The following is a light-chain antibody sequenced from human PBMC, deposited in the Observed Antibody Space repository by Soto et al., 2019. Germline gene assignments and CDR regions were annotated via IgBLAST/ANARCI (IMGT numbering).Light chain of an antibody. CDR2: GAS. CDR3: PPYKYWPIT. CDR1: QSVSST. V-gene: IGKV3-15*01. Sequence: IVIERFPVTAASPPGARSTLSCRASQSVSSTLAWYQQKPGQAPRLLIYGASARATGFPARFSASGSGTEFTLTISSLQSEDFDIYYSPPYKYWPITCGQGTRR. J-gene: IGKJ5*01.